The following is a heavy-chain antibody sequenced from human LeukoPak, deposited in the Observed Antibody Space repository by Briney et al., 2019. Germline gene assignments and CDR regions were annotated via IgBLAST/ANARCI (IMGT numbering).Heavy chain of an antibody. CDR2: ISGGGST. V-gene: IGHV3-53*01. Sequence: PGGSLRLSCAASEFSVSSNYMSWVRQAPGKGLEWVSVISGGGSTFYADSVKGRFTISRDNSRNTLYLQMNSLRAEDTAMYYCAGRDSGYYYGMDLRGLGTTVTVSS. CDR1: EFSVSSNY. CDR3: AGRDSGYYYGMDL. J-gene: IGHJ6*02. D-gene: IGHD2-21*02.